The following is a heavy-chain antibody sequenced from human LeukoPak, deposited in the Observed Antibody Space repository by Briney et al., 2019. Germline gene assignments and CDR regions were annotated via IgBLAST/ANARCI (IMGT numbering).Heavy chain of an antibody. V-gene: IGHV4-59*01. CDR2: FYYSGST. Sequence: SETLSLTCTVSGGSISTYYWSWIRQPPGMGLEWIGYFYYSGSTNYNPSLKSRVTISVDTSKNQFSLKLSSVTAADTAVYYCARDTRDGYYYYYGMDVWGQGTTVTASS. CDR3: ARDTRDGYYYYYGMDV. CDR1: GGSISTYY. J-gene: IGHJ6*02.